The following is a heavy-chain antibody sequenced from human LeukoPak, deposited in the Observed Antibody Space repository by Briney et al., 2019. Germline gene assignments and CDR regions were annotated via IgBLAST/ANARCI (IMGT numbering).Heavy chain of an antibody. CDR2: IIPILGIP. CDR1: GDSFGSYA. Sequence: SVTVSCKASGDSFGSYAFSWVRQAPGQGLEWMGRIIPILGIPNYAQNFQGRVSLTADRSTSTAYMELSGLRSGDTAVFYCARDRFCNSPSCLYFDSWGQGTLVTVSS. CDR3: ARDRFCNSPSCLYFDS. V-gene: IGHV1-69*04. D-gene: IGHD2-2*01. J-gene: IGHJ4*02.